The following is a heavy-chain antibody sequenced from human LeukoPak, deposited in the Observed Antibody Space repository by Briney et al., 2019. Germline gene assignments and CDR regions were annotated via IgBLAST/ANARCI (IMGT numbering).Heavy chain of an antibody. CDR2: IKQDGSEK. Sequence: GGSLRLSCAASGFTFSNYWMSWVRQAPGKGLEWVANIKQDGSEKYYVDSVKGRFTISRDNAKNSLYLQMSSLRAEDTAVYYCARGSGWYMYWGQGTLVTVSS. CDR1: GFTFSNYW. D-gene: IGHD6-19*01. V-gene: IGHV3-7*01. J-gene: IGHJ4*02. CDR3: ARGSGWYMY.